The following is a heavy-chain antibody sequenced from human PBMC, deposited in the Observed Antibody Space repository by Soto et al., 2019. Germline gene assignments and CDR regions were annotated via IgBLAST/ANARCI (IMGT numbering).Heavy chain of an antibody. J-gene: IGHJ6*02. D-gene: IGHD3-10*01. CDR1: GLTFSSYA. Sequence: LRLSCPASGLTFSSYAMNWVRQAPGKGLEWVSAISGSDGSTYYADSVKGRFTLSRDNSKNTLYRKMNSLRAEDTAVYYCASPPGGARYYYGMDVWGQGTTVTVSS. V-gene: IGHV3-23*01. CDR3: ASPPGGARYYYGMDV. CDR2: ISGSDGST.